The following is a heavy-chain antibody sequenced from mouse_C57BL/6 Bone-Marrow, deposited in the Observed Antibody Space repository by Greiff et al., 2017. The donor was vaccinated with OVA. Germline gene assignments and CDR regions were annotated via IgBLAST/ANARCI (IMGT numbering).Heavy chain of an antibody. Sequence: EVQGVESGGGLVQPGGSMKLSCAASGFTFSDAWMDWVRQSPEKGLEWVAEIRNKANNHATYYAESVKGRFTISRDDSKSSVYLQMNSLRAEDTGIYYCTRLMVLRNWYFDVWGTGTTVTVSS. CDR1: GFTFSDAW. V-gene: IGHV6-6*01. D-gene: IGHD1-1*01. CDR2: IRNKANNHAT. CDR3: TRLMVLRNWYFDV. J-gene: IGHJ1*03.